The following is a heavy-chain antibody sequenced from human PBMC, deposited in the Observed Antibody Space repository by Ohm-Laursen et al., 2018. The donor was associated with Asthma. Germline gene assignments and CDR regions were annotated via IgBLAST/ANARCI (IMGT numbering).Heavy chain of an antibody. V-gene: IGHV3-30-3*01. CDR1: GFTFSSYA. Sequence: SLRLSCAASGFTFSSYAMHWVRQAPGKGLERVAVISYDGSNKYYADSVKGRFTISRDNSKNTLYLQMNSLRAEDTAVYYCASPTVTPFDYWGQGTLVTVSS. J-gene: IGHJ4*02. CDR2: ISYDGSNK. CDR3: ASPTVTPFDY. D-gene: IGHD4-17*01.